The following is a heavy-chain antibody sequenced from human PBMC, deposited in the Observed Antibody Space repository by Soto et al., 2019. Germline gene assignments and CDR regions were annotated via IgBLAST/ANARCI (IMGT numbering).Heavy chain of an antibody. V-gene: IGHV1-46*01. CDR3: ARDEGYDILAGPGGDFQH. CDR2: INPSGGST. D-gene: IGHD3-9*01. Sequence: QVQLVQSGAEVKKPGASVKVSCKASGYTFTSYYMHWVRQAPGQGLEWMGIINPSGGSTSYAQKFEGRVTMTRDTSTSTVYMELSSLRSEDTAVYYCARDEGYDILAGPGGDFQHWGQGTLVTVSS. J-gene: IGHJ1*01. CDR1: GYTFTSYY.